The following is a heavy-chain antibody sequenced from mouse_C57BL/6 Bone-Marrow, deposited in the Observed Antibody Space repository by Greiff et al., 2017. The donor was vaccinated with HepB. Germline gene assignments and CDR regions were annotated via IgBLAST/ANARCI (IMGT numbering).Heavy chain of an antibody. CDR3: TRREYFDV. CDR2: IYPGDGDT. V-gene: IGHV1-82*01. J-gene: IGHJ1*03. Sequence: VQLQQSGPELVKPGASVKISCKASGYAFSSSWMNWVKQRPEKGLEWIGRIYPGDGDTNYNGKYKGKATLTADKSSSTAYMQLSSLTSEDSAVYFCTRREYFDVWGTGATVNVSS. CDR1: GYAFSSSW.